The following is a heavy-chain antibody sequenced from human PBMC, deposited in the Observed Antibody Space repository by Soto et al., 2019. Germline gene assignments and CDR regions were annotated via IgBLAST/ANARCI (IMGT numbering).Heavy chain of an antibody. D-gene: IGHD3-22*01. Sequence: GGSLRLSCAASGFTFRNYGINWVRQAPGKGLEWVSYIGIGSSTKYYADSVKGRFTISRDNAKNSLYLQMNSLRAEDTAVYYIARDQLYYNDISGRPLNAFDVWGEAIMVTVS. V-gene: IGHV3-48*01. J-gene: IGHJ3*01. CDR3: ARDQLYYNDISGRPLNAFDV. CDR1: GFTFRNYG. CDR2: IGIGSSTK.